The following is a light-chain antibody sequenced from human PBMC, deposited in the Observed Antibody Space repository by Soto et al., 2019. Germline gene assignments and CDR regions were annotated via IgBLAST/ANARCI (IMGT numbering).Light chain of an antibody. J-gene: IGLJ3*02. CDR3: SSYAASNNVV. CDR1: STDVGGYKY. Sequence: QSALTQPPSASGSPEQSVTISCTGTSTDVGGYKYVSWYQQHPGKAPKLMIYEVSERPSGVPDRFSGSKSGNTASLTISGLQAEDEADYYCSSYAASNNVVFGGGTKLTVL. CDR2: EVS. V-gene: IGLV2-8*01.